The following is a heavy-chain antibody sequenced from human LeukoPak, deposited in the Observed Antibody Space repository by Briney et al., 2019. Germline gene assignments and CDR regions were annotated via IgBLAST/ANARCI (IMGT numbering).Heavy chain of an antibody. CDR3: ATDRGFATFDH. Sequence: GGSLRLSCEGSGFTFSDYWMDWVRQPPGKGLEWAASIKQDGSQKGYVDPVRGRFTISRDNAKNSVYLQMNSLRDEDTAVYYCATDRGFATFDHWGQGALVSVSS. CDR1: GFTFSDYW. V-gene: IGHV3-7*01. J-gene: IGHJ4*02. CDR2: IKQDGSQK. D-gene: IGHD6-25*01.